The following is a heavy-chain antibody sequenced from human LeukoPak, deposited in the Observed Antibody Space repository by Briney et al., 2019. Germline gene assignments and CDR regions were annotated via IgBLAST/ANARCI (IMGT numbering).Heavy chain of an antibody. CDR2: IKSKADGETI. Sequence: GGSLRLSCAASGFTFSNNAMSWVRQAPGKGLEWVGRIKSKADGETIDYAAPVKGRFTFSRDDSKNMLYLQMNGLKSEDTAVYYCSTLTSRGLSDSWGQGTLVTVS. CDR3: STLTSRGLSDS. V-gene: IGHV3-15*01. J-gene: IGHJ4*02. CDR1: GFTFSNNA. D-gene: IGHD1-20*01.